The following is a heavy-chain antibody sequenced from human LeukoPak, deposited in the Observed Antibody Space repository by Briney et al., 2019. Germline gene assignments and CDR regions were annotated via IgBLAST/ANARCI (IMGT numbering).Heavy chain of an antibody. J-gene: IGHJ5*02. D-gene: IGHD1-1*01. CDR2: IYTNGST. V-gene: IGHV4-61*02. CDR3: ARFDGIPGWFDP. Sequence: SETLSLTCTVSGGFISSGSYYWSWIRQPAGKGLEWIGRIYTNGSTNYNPSLKSRVTISLDTSKNQFSLKLSSVRAADTAVYYCARFDGIPGWFDPWGQGTLVTVSS. CDR1: GGFISSGSYY.